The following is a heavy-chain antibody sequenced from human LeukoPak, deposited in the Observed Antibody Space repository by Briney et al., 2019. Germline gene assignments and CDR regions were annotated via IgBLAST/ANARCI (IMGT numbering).Heavy chain of an antibody. D-gene: IGHD3-22*01. CDR3: TKGRAGNYYYDSSDY. Sequence: GGSLRLSCEASGLSFGDYTMHWVRQAPGKGLEWVSLISRNGAATKYADSVRGRFTVSRDNSKSSLYLQMNSLRAEDTAVYYCTKGRAGNYYYDSSDYWGQGTLVTVSS. J-gene: IGHJ4*02. CDR2: ISRNGAAT. CDR1: GLSFGDYT. V-gene: IGHV3-43*01.